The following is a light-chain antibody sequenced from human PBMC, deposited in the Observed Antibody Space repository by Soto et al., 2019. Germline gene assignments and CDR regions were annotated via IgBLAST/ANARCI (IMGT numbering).Light chain of an antibody. CDR1: QSVFSS. Sequence: EIVLTQSPATLSLSPGERATLSCRASQSVFSSLAWYQQKPGQAPRLLISDASNRATGVPARFSGSGSGTDFTLTISSLEPEDFAVYYCQQRNILPLTFGGGTKVEIQ. CDR3: QQRNILPLT. CDR2: DAS. J-gene: IGKJ4*01. V-gene: IGKV3-11*01.